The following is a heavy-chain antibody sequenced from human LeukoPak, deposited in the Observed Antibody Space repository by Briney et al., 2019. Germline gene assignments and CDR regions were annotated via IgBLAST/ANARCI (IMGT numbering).Heavy chain of an antibody. CDR2: INHSGGT. J-gene: IGHJ4*02. Sequence: PSETLSLTCAVYGGSFSGYYWSWIRQPPGKGLEWIGEINHSGGTNYNPSLKSRVTISVDTSKNQFSLKLSSVTAADTAVYYCARGRSGYYTGVWGQGTLVTVSS. CDR1: GGSFSGYY. D-gene: IGHD3-3*01. V-gene: IGHV4-34*01. CDR3: ARGRSGYYTGV.